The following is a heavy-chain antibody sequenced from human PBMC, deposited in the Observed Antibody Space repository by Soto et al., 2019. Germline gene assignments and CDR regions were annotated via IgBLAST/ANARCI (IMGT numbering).Heavy chain of an antibody. V-gene: IGHV3-30*18. Sequence: HPGGSLRLSCAASGFTFSSYGMHWVRQAPGKGLEWVAVISYDGSNKYYADSVKGRFTISRDNSKNTLYLQMNSLRAEDTAVYYCAKDWVKRYYYGMDVWGQGTTVTVSS. D-gene: IGHD1-1*01. CDR2: ISYDGSNK. CDR1: GFTFSSYG. J-gene: IGHJ6*02. CDR3: AKDWVKRYYYGMDV.